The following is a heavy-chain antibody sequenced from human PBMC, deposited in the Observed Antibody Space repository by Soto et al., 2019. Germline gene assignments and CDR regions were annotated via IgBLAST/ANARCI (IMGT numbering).Heavy chain of an antibody. CDR2: ISSSSSYI. Sequence: GGSLRLSCAASGFTFSSYSMNWVRQAPGKGLEWVSSISSSSSYIYYAESVKGRFTISRDNAKNSLYLQMNSLRAEDTAVYYCARETTPTTVTPDYWGQGTLVTVSS. J-gene: IGHJ4*02. CDR3: ARETTPTTVTPDY. D-gene: IGHD4-4*01. CDR1: GFTFSSYS. V-gene: IGHV3-21*01.